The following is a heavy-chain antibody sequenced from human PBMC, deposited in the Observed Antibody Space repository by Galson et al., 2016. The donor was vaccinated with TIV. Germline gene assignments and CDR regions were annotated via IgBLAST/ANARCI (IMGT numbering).Heavy chain of an antibody. CDR2: IYYTGST. V-gene: IGHV4-31*01. D-gene: IGHD2-8*01. Sequence: TLSLTCSVSGGSVSSVGNSWTWIRQRPGKGLEWIGHIYYTGSTKYNSSLKSQVTISVDTSKNQFSLRLNSVTVADTAVYYCTRGRFAFGVALDVWGQGTMVTVSS. CDR3: TRGRFAFGVALDV. CDR1: GGSVSSVGNS. J-gene: IGHJ3*01.